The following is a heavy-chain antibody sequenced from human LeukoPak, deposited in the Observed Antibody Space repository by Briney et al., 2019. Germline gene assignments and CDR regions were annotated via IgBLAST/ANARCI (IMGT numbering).Heavy chain of an antibody. V-gene: IGHV1-8*02. CDR1: GGTFSSYA. J-gene: IGHJ4*02. D-gene: IGHD3-9*01. Sequence: ASVKVSCKASGGTFSSYAISWVRQAPGQGLEWMGWMNPNSGNTGYAQKFQGRVTMTRNTSISTAYMELSSLRSEDTAVYYCARVLRYFDWLLPFDYWGQGTLVTVSS. CDR2: MNPNSGNT. CDR3: ARVLRYFDWLLPFDY.